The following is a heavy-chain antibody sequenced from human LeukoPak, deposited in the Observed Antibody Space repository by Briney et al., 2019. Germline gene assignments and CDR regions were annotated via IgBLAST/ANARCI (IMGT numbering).Heavy chain of an antibody. CDR3: ALMVVVVPWGFDP. Sequence: GGSLRLSCAASGFTFSSYWMHWVRQAPGKGLVWVSRINSDGSSTSYADSVKGRFTISRDNAKNTLYLQMNSLRAEDTAVYYCALMVVVVPWGFDPWGQGTLVTVSS. CDR1: GFTFSSYW. D-gene: IGHD3-22*01. V-gene: IGHV3-74*01. J-gene: IGHJ5*02. CDR2: INSDGSST.